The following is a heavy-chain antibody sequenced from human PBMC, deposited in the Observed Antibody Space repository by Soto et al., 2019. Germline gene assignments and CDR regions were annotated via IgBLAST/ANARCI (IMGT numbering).Heavy chain of an antibody. CDR2: INHSGST. CDR3: ARVGGYYVWSGYPNYYYMHV. CDR1: GGSFSGYY. V-gene: IGHV4-34*01. J-gene: IGHJ6*03. Sequence: QVQLQQWGAGLLKPSETLSLTCAVYGGSFSGYYWSWIRQPPGKGLEWIGEINHSGSTTYNPSLKSRVTISIDTSKNQFSLKLSCVTAADTAVYYCARVGGYYVWSGYPNYYYMHVWGKGTPVTVSS. D-gene: IGHD3-3*01.